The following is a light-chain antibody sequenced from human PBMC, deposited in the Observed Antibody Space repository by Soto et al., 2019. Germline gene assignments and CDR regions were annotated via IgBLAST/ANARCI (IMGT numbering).Light chain of an antibody. CDR1: QSVSSSY. V-gene: IGKV3-20*01. CDR3: QQYGGSPPYT. CDR2: GAS. J-gene: IGKJ2*01. Sequence: EIVLTQSPGTLSLSPGERATLSCRASQSVSSSYLAWYQQKPGQAPRLLIYGASRRATGIPDRFRGSGSGTDFTLTITRLEPEDFAVYYCQQYGGSPPYTFGQGTNLDIK.